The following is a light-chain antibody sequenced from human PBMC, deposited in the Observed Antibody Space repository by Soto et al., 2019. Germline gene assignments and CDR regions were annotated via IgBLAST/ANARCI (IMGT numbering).Light chain of an antibody. CDR2: DSS. Sequence: EVVLTQSPATLSLSPGERATLSCRASQSVSSYLAWYQQKPGQAPRLLIYDSSNRATGIPARFSGSGSGTDSTLTISSLEPEDFAVYYCQQRNSWPVTFGQGTRLEIK. J-gene: IGKJ5*01. V-gene: IGKV3-11*01. CDR1: QSVSSY. CDR3: QQRNSWPVT.